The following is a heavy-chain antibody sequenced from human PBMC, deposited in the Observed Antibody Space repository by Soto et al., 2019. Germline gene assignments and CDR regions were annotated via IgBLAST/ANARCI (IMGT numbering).Heavy chain of an antibody. CDR2: IIPILGIA. D-gene: IGHD2-2*01. Sequence: QVQLVQSGAEVKKPGSSVKVSCKASGGTLSSYTISWVRQAPGQGLEWMGRIIPILGIANYAQKFQGRVTITADKSTSTAYMELSSLRSEDTAVYYCAMSYCSSTSCYYYFDYWGQGTLVTVSS. CDR1: GGTLSSYT. V-gene: IGHV1-69*02. CDR3: AMSYCSSTSCYYYFDY. J-gene: IGHJ4*02.